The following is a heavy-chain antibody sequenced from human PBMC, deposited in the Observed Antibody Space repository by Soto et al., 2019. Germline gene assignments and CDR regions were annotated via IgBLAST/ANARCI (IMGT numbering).Heavy chain of an antibody. J-gene: IGHJ4*02. V-gene: IGHV5-51*01. CDR3: ASYPSSSWNPPHY. D-gene: IGHD6-13*01. CDR1: GYSFTSYW. Sequence: GESLKISCKGSGYSFTSYWIGWVRQMPGKSLEWMGIIYPGDSDTRYSPSFQGQVTISADKSISTAYLQWSSLKASDTAMYYCASYPSSSWNPPHYWGQGTLVTVSS. CDR2: IYPGDSDT.